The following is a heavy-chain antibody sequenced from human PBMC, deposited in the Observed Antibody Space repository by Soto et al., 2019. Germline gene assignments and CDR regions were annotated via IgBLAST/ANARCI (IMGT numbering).Heavy chain of an antibody. Sequence: QVQLVESGGAVVQPGRSLRLSCPASGFTVSSYAMHWVRQAPGKGLEWVAVISYDGSNKYYTDSVKGGFTISRGNSKRLMYRELNTLITVDTAVYYCASDDPYYYGMDVWGQGTTVT. V-gene: IGHV3-30-3*01. CDR3: ASDDPYYYGMDV. CDR1: GFTVSSYA. J-gene: IGHJ6*02. CDR2: ISYDGSNK.